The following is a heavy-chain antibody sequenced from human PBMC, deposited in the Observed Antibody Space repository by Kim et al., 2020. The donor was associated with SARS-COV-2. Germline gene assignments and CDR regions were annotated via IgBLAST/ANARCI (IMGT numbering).Heavy chain of an antibody. D-gene: IGHD6-13*01. J-gene: IGHJ3*02. CDR2: FIATDGGT. V-gene: IGHV3-23*01. Sequence: GGSLRLSCAASGFTFSTYAMSWVRQAPGKGLQWVSGFIATDGGTQYADSVKGRFTLSRDNSKNTLFLQVDSLRVEDTVLYYCARSTITAAGTGPFDIWGQGTMVSVSS. CDR1: GFTFSTYA. CDR3: ARSTITAAGTGPFDI.